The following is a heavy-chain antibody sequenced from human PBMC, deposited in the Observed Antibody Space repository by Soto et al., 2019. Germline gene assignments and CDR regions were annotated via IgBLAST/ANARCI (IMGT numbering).Heavy chain of an antibody. Sequence: EVQLLESGGGLVQPGGSLRLSCAASGLTFSSYAMSWVRQAPGKGLEWVSAISGSGGSTYYADSVKGRFTISRDNSKNTLYLQMNSLRAEDTAVYYCAKDTMVRGVIPYYFDYWGQGTLVTVSS. CDR1: GLTFSSYA. D-gene: IGHD3-10*01. J-gene: IGHJ4*02. V-gene: IGHV3-23*01. CDR3: AKDTMVRGVIPYYFDY. CDR2: ISGSGGST.